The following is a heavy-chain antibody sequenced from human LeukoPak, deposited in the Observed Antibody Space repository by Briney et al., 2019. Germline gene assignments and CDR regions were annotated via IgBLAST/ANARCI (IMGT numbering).Heavy chain of an antibody. V-gene: IGHV4-4*07. CDR1: GASISTDY. CDR3: GRGLVGTTGLQNWFDP. Sequence: SETLSPTCTVSGASISTDYWSWIRQPPGKRLEWVGRISTSGSTNYNPSLKRRVPISVDNSKNQFSLKLSSVTAADTAVYYCGRGLVGTTGLQNWFDPWGQGTLVTVSS. CDR2: ISTSGST. J-gene: IGHJ5*02. D-gene: IGHD1-26*01.